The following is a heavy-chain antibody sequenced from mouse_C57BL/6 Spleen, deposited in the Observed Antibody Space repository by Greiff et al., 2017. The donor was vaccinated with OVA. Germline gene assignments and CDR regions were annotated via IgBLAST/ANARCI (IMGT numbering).Heavy chain of an antibody. CDR2: IYPGSGNT. J-gene: IGHJ2*01. V-gene: IGHV1-66*01. D-gene: IGHD3-2*02. CDR3: ASLDSSGYYFDY. CDR1: GYSFTSYY. Sequence: QVQLQQSGPELVKPGASVKISCKASGYSFTSYYIHWVKQRPGQGLEWIGWIYPGSGNTKYNEKFKGKTTLTADTSSSTAYMQLSSLTSEDSAVYYCASLDSSGYYFDYWGQGTTLTVSS.